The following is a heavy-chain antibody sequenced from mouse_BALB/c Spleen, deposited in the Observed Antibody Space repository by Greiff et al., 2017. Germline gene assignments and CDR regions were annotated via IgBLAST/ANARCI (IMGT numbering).Heavy chain of an antibody. CDR3: ARQSLHYYGYFDY. CDR2: INSNGGST. D-gene: IGHD1-2*01. J-gene: IGHJ2*01. Sequence: EVKLEESGGGLVKLGGSLKLSCAASGFTFSSYYMSWVRQTPEKRLELVAAINSNGGSTYYPDTVKGRFTISRDNAKNTLYLQMSSLKSEDTALYYCARQSLHYYGYFDYWGQGTTLTVSS. CDR1: GFTFSSYY. V-gene: IGHV5-6-2*01.